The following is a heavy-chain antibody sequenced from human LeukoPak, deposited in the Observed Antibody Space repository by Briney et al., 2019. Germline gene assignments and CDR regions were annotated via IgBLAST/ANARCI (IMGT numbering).Heavy chain of an antibody. Sequence: GGSRRLSCAASGFTFRNYVMNWVRQAPGKGLEWVSAIGGTDGTTFYAAFVKVRFIISRDNSRNTLYLQMNSLRAEDTAVYYCTKRIDGAGSYYIDFWGQGTVVTVSS. V-gene: IGHV3-23*01. D-gene: IGHD3-10*01. J-gene: IGHJ4*02. CDR1: GFTFRNYV. CDR3: TKRIDGAGSYYIDF. CDR2: IGGTDGTT.